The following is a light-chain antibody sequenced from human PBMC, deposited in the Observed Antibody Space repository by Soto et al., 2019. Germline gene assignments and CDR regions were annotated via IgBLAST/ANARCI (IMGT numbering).Light chain of an antibody. CDR1: SSDVGGYNY. CDR2: DVS. Sequence: QSALTQPGSVSGSPGQSITISCTGTSSDVGGYNYVSWYQQRPGKAPKLMIYDVSNRPSGVSNRFSGSKSGNTASLTISGLQAEDEADYYCSSYTSSSTFYVFGTGTQLTVL. CDR3: SSYTSSSTFYV. V-gene: IGLV2-14*01. J-gene: IGLJ1*01.